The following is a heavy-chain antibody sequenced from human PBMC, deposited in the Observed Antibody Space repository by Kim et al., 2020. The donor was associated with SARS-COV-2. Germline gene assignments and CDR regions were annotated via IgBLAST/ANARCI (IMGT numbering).Heavy chain of an antibody. CDR2: ISGSSGSL. J-gene: IGHJ4*02. D-gene: IGHD5-12*01. Sequence: GGSLRLSCAASGFTFSNYAMSWVRQAPGKGLEWVSSISGSSGSLYSADSVKGRFTISRDNSKDMLYLQMNSLRAEDTAVYYCAKGDRGYNYHFDYWGQGT. V-gene: IGHV3-23*01. CDR1: GFTFSNYA. CDR3: AKGDRGYNYHFDY.